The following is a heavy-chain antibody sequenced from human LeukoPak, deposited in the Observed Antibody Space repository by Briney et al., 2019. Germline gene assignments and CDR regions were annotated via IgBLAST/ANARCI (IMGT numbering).Heavy chain of an antibody. Sequence: GGSLRLSCAASGFTFSSYNMNWVRQAPGKGLEWVAVISYDGSNKYYADSVKGRFTISRDNSKNTLYLQMNSLRAEDTAVYYCAKDGEYCSSTSCYAVHYYYGMDVWGQGTTVTVSS. D-gene: IGHD2-2*01. J-gene: IGHJ6*02. CDR3: AKDGEYCSSTSCYAVHYYYGMDV. CDR1: GFTFSSYN. CDR2: ISYDGSNK. V-gene: IGHV3-30*18.